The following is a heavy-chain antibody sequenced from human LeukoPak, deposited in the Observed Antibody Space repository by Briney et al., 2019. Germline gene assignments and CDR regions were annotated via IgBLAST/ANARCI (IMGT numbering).Heavy chain of an antibody. CDR3: ARTAVGNNHYYHMDV. Sequence: PSETLSLTCIVSGGSISSSIYYWGWIRQPPGKGLEWIGNIYYSGSTYYNPSLKSRLTVSVDTSKNQFSLKLSSVTAADTAMYYCARTAVGNNHYYHMDVWGQGTTVTVSS. CDR1: GGSISSSIYY. V-gene: IGHV4-39*01. J-gene: IGHJ6*02. D-gene: IGHD6-13*01. CDR2: IYYSGST.